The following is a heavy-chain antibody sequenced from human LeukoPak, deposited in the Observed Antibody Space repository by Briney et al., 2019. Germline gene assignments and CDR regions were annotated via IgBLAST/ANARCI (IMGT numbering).Heavy chain of an antibody. D-gene: IGHD1-14*01. CDR2: ISWNSGSI. Sequence: GGSLRLSCAASGFTFDDYAMRWVRQAPGKGLEWVSGISWNSGSIGYADSVKGRFTISRDNAKNSLYLQMNSLRAEDTALYYCAKDQGIRGEGTIDYWGQGTLVTVSS. V-gene: IGHV3-9*01. J-gene: IGHJ4*02. CDR3: AKDQGIRGEGTIDY. CDR1: GFTFDDYA.